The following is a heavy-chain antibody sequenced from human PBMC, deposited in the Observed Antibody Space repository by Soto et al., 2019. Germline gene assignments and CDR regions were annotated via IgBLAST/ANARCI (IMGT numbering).Heavy chain of an antibody. Sequence: SLRLSCAASGFTFSSYAMSWVRQAPGKGLEWVSAISGSGGSTYYADSVKGRFTISRDNSKNTLYLQMNSLRAEDTAVYYCANRVTVTTSYYFDYWGQGTLVTVSS. D-gene: IGHD4-17*01. J-gene: IGHJ4*02. V-gene: IGHV3-23*01. CDR2: ISGSGGST. CDR1: GFTFSSYA. CDR3: ANRVTVTTSYYFDY.